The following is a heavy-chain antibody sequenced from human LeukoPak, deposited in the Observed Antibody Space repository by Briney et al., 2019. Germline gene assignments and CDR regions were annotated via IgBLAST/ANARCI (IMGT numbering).Heavy chain of an antibody. J-gene: IGHJ5*02. CDR1: GFTFSSFN. CDR2: ISSSSNYI. D-gene: IGHD6-13*01. V-gene: IGHV3-21*01. CDR3: XXXXLASAGFRLDP. Sequence: SXXGXGFTFSSFNMNWVRQSPGKGLEWVSSISSSSNYIYYANSVKGRFTISRDNAKNSVYVQMYSLRAEDTAIYFXXXXXLASAGFRLDPWGQGTLVSVSS.